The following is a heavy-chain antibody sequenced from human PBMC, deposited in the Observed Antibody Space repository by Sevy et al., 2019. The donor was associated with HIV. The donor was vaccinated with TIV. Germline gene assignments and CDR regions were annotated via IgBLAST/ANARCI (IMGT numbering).Heavy chain of an antibody. J-gene: IGHJ5*02. CDR3: ARAPPVRSGDDSLNWFDP. D-gene: IGHD5-12*01. Sequence: ETLSLTCTVSGGSISTYYWSWIRQPPGKGLEYIGYIYYTGSTNYNPSLKSRVTLSVDTSKNQFSLKLRSVTAVDTAVYYCARAPPVRSGDDSLNWFDPWGQGTLVTVSS. V-gene: IGHV4-59*01. CDR2: IYYTGST. CDR1: GGSISTYY.